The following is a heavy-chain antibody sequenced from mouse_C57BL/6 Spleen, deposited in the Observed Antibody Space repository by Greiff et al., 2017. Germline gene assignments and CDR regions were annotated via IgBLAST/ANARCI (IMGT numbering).Heavy chain of an antibody. CDR2: INPNNGGT. V-gene: IGHV1-26*01. CDR3: AREYYDYDRGDYFDY. J-gene: IGHJ2*01. CDR1: GYTFTDYY. D-gene: IGHD2-4*01. Sequence: EVQLQQSGPELVKPGASVKISCKASGYTFTDYYMNWVKQSHGKSLEWIGDINPNNGGTSYNQKFKGKATLTVDKSSSTAYMELRSLTSEDSAVYYCAREYYDYDRGDYFDYWGQGTTLTVSS.